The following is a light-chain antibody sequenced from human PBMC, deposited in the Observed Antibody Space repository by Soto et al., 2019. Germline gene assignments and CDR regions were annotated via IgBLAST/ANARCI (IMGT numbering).Light chain of an antibody. V-gene: IGLV1-51*02. CDR3: GTWDNSLSLPYV. Sequence: QSVLTQPPSVSAAPGQKVTISCSGSSSNIGNNYVSWYQQLPGTAPKLLIFENNKRPSGIPDRFSASKSGTSATLAITGLQTGDAADNYWGTWDNSLSLPYVFGTGTKVPVL. CDR2: ENN. CDR1: SSNIGNNY. J-gene: IGLJ1*01.